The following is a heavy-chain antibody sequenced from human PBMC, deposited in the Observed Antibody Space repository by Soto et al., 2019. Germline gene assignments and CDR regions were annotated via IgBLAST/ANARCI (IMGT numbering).Heavy chain of an antibody. CDR3: ARSYYDSSGYFYDMDY. CDR1: VYNYDTYW. CDR2: IFPRDSDT. J-gene: IGHJ4*02. D-gene: IGHD3-22*01. V-gene: IGHV5-51*01. Sequence: GAALKISCKGSVYNYDTYWIAWVRQLPEKGLEWMGIIFPRDSDTRYRPSFEGLVTISADRSTTTAYLQWYSLKASDTAMYYCARSYYDSSGYFYDMDYGGQGTRVTVS.